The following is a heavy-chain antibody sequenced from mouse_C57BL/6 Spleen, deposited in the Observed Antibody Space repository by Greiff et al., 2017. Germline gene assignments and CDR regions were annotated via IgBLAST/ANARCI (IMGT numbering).Heavy chain of an antibody. J-gene: IGHJ2*01. CDR2: IRNKANGYTT. CDR3: VRYMEYYPRLVGYFDY. CDR1: GFTFTDYY. Sequence: EVQLVESGGGLVQPGGSLSLSCAASGFTFTDYYMSWVRQPPGKALEWLGFIRNKANGYTTEYSESVKGRFTISRDDSQSILYLQMNALRAEDSATYYCVRYMEYYPRLVGYFDYWGQGTTLTVAS. V-gene: IGHV7-3*01. D-gene: IGHD2-10*02.